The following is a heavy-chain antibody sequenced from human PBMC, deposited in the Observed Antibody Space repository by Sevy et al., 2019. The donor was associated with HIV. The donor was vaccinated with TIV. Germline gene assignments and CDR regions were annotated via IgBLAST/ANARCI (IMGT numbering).Heavy chain of an antibody. CDR1: GLSFSYYG. J-gene: IGHJ6*02. Sequence: GGSLRLSCISSGLSFSYYGIHWVRQSPGKGLDWVALISHDGINEYYAESVKGRFTISRDNSKNTVYLEMNSLRNEDTAIYFCANAYSGSYSHSYLYALDVWGQGTTVTVSS. CDR3: ANAYSGSYSHSYLYALDV. V-gene: IGHV3-30*18. D-gene: IGHD1-26*01. CDR2: ISHDGINE.